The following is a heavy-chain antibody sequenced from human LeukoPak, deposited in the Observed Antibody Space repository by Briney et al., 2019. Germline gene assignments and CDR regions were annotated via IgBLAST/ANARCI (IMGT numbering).Heavy chain of an antibody. J-gene: IGHJ4*02. D-gene: IGHD6-19*01. V-gene: IGHV1-8*03. CDR1: GYTFTTYD. CDR3: ARVAGSIDY. CDR2: MNPNSGYT. Sequence: ASVKVSCKASGYTFTTYDINWVREATGQGLEWMGWMNPNSGYTGYAQKFQGRVTITRDTSISTAYMELSSLRSEDTAVYYCARVAGSIDYWGQGTLVTVSS.